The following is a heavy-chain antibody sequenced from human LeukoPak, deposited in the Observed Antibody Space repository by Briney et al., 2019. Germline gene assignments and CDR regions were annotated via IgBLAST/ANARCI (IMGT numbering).Heavy chain of an antibody. CDR3: ATNYYDSSGYFPDFDY. J-gene: IGHJ4*02. CDR1: GFTFSSYA. V-gene: IGHV3-23*01. Sequence: PGGSLRLSCAASGFTFSSYAMNWVRQARMKVLEWVSGISGSGRDTYYADSVKGRFTISRDNSKNTLYLQMNSLRADDTAVYYCATNYYDSSGYFPDFDYWGQGAQVSVSS. D-gene: IGHD3-22*01. CDR2: ISGSGRDT.